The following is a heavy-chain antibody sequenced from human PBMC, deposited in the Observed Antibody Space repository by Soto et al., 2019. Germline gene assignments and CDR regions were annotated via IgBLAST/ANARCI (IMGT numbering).Heavy chain of an antibody. V-gene: IGHV4-59*01. CDR2: IYYSGST. D-gene: IGHD1-1*01. Sequence: PSETLSLTCTVSGDSISSCYWRWIRQPPGKGLEWIGYIYYSGSTNYNPSLKSRVTISVDTSKNQFSLKLSSVTAAATAVYYFTETKGDEGDYWSQRTLVTVSS. CDR1: GDSISSCY. J-gene: IGHJ4*02. CDR3: TETKGDEGDY.